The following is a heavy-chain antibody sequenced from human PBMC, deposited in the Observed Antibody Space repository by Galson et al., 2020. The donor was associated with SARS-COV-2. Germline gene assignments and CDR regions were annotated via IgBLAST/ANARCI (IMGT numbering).Heavy chain of an antibody. J-gene: IGHJ4*02. D-gene: IGHD3-9*01. CDR2: INPNSGDT. Sequence: ASVKVSCKVSGYTFTGYYIHWVRQAPGQGLEWMGWINPNSGDTDYTQNVQGRVTMTRDTSISTAYMEMSRLRSDDSAVYYCAIAKLRFFDWLSDWGQGTQVTVSS. V-gene: IGHV1-2*02. CDR3: AIAKLRFFDWLSD. CDR1: GYTFTGYY.